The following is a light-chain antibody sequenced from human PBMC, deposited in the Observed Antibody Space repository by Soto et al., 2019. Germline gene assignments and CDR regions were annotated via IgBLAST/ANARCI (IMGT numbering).Light chain of an antibody. CDR2: DAS. J-gene: IGKJ2*01. CDR1: QSSSSW. CDR3: QQYNSYYT. Sequence: DIQMTKSPSTLYASVGDRVTITCRASQSSSSWLAWYQQKPGKAPKPLIYDASSLESGVPSRFSGSVSGKEFTLTISRLQPDDCATYYCQQYNSYYTFGHGTKLEIK. V-gene: IGKV1-5*01.